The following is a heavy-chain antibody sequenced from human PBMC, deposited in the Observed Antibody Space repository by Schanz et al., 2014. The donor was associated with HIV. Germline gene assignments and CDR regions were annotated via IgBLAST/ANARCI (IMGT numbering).Heavy chain of an antibody. Sequence: DVFLVESGGALVQPGRSLRLSCAASGITFEDYAMHWVRQAPGKGREWVSGMSWNRRRIGYADSVKGRFSISRDNAKNLLFLEMNSLRVEDTALYYCAKGIMGSTEFYYGMDVWGQGTTVTVSS. CDR3: AKGIMGSTEFYYGMDV. CDR1: GITFEDYA. V-gene: IGHV3-9*01. D-gene: IGHD3-10*01. J-gene: IGHJ6*02. CDR2: MSWNRRRI.